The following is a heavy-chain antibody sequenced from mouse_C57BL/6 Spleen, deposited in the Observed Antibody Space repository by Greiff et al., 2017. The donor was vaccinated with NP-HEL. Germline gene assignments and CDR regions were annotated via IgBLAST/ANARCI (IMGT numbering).Heavy chain of an antibody. CDR3: ARGEGRRYFDY. V-gene: IGHV5-4*01. CDR2: ISDGGSYT. D-gene: IGHD3-3*01. CDR1: GFTFSSYA. Sequence: EVQGVESGGGLVKPGGSLKLSCAASGFTFSSYAMSWVRQTPEKRLEWVATISDGGSYTYYPDNVKGRFTISRDNAKNNLYLQMSHLKSEDTAMYYCARGEGRRYFDYWGQGTTLAVSS. J-gene: IGHJ2*01.